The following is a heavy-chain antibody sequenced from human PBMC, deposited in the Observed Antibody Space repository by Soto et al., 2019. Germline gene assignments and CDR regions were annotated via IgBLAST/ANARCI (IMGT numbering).Heavy chain of an antibody. V-gene: IGHV3-30-3*01. CDR1: GFTFSSYA. Sequence: QVQLVESGGGVVQPGRSLRLSCAASGFTFSSYAMHWVRQAPGKGLEWVAVISYDGSNKYYADSVKGRFTISRDNSKNTLYLQMNSLRAEDTAVYYCARGEPQAVDDAFNIWGQGTMVTVSS. CDR3: ARGEPQAVDDAFNI. D-gene: IGHD2-21*01. J-gene: IGHJ3*02. CDR2: ISYDGSNK.